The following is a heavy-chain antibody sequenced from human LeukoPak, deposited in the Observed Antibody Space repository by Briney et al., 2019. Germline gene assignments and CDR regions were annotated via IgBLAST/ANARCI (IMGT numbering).Heavy chain of an antibody. D-gene: IGHD5-24*01. CDR1: GYTFTSYA. Sequence: ASVKVSCKASGYTFTSYAMHWVRQAPGQGLEWMGWITPSGGTNYPQKFQGRVAITRDTSITTDYMDLSRLPSDDTAVYYCARDRYGDGFAHFDYWGQGALVTVSS. J-gene: IGHJ4*02. V-gene: IGHV1-2*02. CDR3: ARDRYGDGFAHFDY. CDR2: ITPSGGT.